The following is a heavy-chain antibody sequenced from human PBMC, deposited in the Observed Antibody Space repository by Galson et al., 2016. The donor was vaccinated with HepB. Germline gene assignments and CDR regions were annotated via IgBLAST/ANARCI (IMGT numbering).Heavy chain of an antibody. V-gene: IGHV1-18*01. CDR3: ARADRYGSGSYNVY. J-gene: IGHJ4*02. CDR2: ISPSNGHT. Sequence: SVKVSCKASGYTFTSYAISWVRQAPGQGLEWMGWISPSNGHTNYAQILQGRLSLTTDTSTSTAYMEVSSLRSDDTAVYYCARADRYGSGSYNVYWGQGTLVTVSS. D-gene: IGHD3-10*01. CDR1: GYTFTSYA.